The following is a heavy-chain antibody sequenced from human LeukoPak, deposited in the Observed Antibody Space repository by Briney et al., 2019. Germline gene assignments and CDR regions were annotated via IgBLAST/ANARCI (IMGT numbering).Heavy chain of an antibody. CDR1: GYTFTSYD. J-gene: IGHJ4*02. D-gene: IGHD6-13*01. CDR2: LNPNSGNT. CDR3: ARTRGYIAAAGTSFDY. Sequence: ASVKVSCKASGYTFTSYDINWVRQATGQGLEWMGWLNPNSGNTGYAQKFQGRVTMTRNTSISTAYMELSSLRSEDTAVYYCARTRGYIAAAGTSFDYWGQGTLVTVSS. V-gene: IGHV1-8*01.